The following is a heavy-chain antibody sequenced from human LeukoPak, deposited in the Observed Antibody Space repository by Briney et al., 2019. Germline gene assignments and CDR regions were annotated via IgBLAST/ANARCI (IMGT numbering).Heavy chain of an antibody. D-gene: IGHD2-21*02. CDR3: AREVTRWGFVY. CDR1: GFTFSSYA. CDR2: ISSSSSYI. V-gene: IGHV3-21*01. Sequence: GGSLRLSCAASGFTFSSYAMSWVRQAPGKGLEWVSSISSSSSYIYYADSVKGRFTISRDNAKNSLYLQMNSLRAEDTAVYYCAREVTRWGFVYWGQGTLVTVSS. J-gene: IGHJ4*02.